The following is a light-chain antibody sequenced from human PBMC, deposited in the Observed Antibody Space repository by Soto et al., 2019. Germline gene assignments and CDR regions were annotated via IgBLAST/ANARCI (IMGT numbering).Light chain of an antibody. V-gene: IGKV3-15*01. CDR1: QSVSSN. J-gene: IGKJ1*01. Sequence: EIVMTQSPATLSVSPGDRATLSCRTSQSVSSNLAWYQQKPGQAPRLLIYVASTRATGIPARFSGSGSGTEFTLTISRLEPEDFAVFYCQQYGNTPWTFGQGTKVDIK. CDR2: VAS. CDR3: QQYGNTPWT.